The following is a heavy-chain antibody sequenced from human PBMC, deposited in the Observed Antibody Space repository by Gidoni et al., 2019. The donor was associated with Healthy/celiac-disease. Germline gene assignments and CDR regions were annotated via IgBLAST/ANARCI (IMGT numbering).Heavy chain of an antibody. J-gene: IGHJ6*02. CDR1: GFTFGDYT. CDR3: TRDVRAGGYYYGMDV. V-gene: IGHV3-49*05. Sequence: EVQLVESGGGLVMPGQSLRLSCTSSGFTFGDYTMSWFRQAPGKGLEWVGFIRSKAYGGTTDYAASVKGRFTISRDDSKIIAYLQMNSLKTEDTAVYYCTRDVRAGGYYYGMDVWGQGTTVTVSS. CDR2: IRSKAYGGTT. D-gene: IGHD3-10*02.